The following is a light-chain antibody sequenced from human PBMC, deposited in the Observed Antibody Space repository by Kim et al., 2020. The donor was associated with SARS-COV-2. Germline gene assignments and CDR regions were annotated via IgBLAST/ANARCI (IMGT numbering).Light chain of an antibody. Sequence: GQSITISCTGTSSAVGGYNYVSWYQQHPGKAPQLVIFDVSDRPSGVSNRFSGSKSGNTASLTISGLQAEDEADYYCSSYTRSSTGVFGTGTKVTVL. CDR2: DVS. CDR1: SSAVGGYNY. V-gene: IGLV2-14*03. CDR3: SSYTRSSTGV. J-gene: IGLJ1*01.